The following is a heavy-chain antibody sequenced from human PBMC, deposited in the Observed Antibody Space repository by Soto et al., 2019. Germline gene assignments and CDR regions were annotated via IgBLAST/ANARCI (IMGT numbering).Heavy chain of an antibody. V-gene: IGHV3-23*01. Sequence: EVQLLESGGGLVQPGGSLRLSCAAAGFTFSSFAMSWVRQAPGEGLEWVSAVSGSGGTTYYADSVKGRFTVSRANPKDTVYLQRNSPGAEAAALYYCAIEAYYAIFTGFHIRWFGPWGQGTLVTVSS. CDR1: GFTFSSFA. CDR2: VSGSGGTT. D-gene: IGHD3-9*01. CDR3: AIEAYYAIFTGFHIRWFGP. J-gene: IGHJ5*02.